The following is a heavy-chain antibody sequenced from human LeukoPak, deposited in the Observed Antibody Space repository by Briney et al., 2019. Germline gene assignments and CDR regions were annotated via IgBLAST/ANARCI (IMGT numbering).Heavy chain of an antibody. J-gene: IGHJ5*01. D-gene: IGHD3-10*01. CDR3: ARAITYFYGSVTYDWFDS. CDR1: GFTFSSYE. Sequence: PGGSLRLSCAASGFTFSSYEMNWVRQTPGKGLMWVSRIKSDGSTIYADSVQGRFTISRDNAKNMVYLQMNSLRAEDTAIYYCARAITYFYGSVTYDWFDSWGQGTLVTVSS. CDR2: IKSDGST. V-gene: IGHV3-74*01.